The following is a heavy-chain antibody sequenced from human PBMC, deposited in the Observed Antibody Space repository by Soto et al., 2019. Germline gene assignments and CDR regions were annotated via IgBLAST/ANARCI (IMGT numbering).Heavy chain of an antibody. CDR2: ISYDGSNK. CDR1: GFTFSSYA. V-gene: IGHV3-30-3*01. J-gene: IGHJ4*02. D-gene: IGHD3-22*01. CDR3: ARAKNYYDSSGYDY. Sequence: GGSLRLSCAASGFTFSSYAMHWVRQAPGKGLEWVAVISYDGSNKYYADSVKGRFTISRDNSKNTLYLQMNSLRAEDTAVYYCARAKNYYDSSGYDYWGQGTLVTVSS.